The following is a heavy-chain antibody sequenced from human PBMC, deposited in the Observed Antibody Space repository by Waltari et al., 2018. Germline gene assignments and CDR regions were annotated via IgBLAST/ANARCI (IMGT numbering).Heavy chain of an antibody. CDR1: GGSISSYY. CDR2: IYYSGST. J-gene: IGHJ4*02. CDR3: AGTIAARRLHYFDY. V-gene: IGHV4-59*01. D-gene: IGHD6-6*01. Sequence: QVQLQESGPGLVKPSETLSLTCTVSGGSISSYYWSWIRQPPGKGLEWIGYIYYSGSTNYNPSRKSRVTISVDTSKNQCALKLSSVTAADTAVYYCAGTIAARRLHYFDYWGQGTLVTVSS.